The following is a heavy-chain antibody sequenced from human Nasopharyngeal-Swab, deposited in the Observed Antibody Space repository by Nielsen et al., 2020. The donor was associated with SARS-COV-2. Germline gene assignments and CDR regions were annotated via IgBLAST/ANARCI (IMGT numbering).Heavy chain of an antibody. J-gene: IGHJ4*02. V-gene: IGHV3-7*05. D-gene: IGHD7-27*01. Sequence: GSLRLSCAASGFTFSSYWMSWVRQAPGKGLEWVANIKQDGSEKYYVDSVKGRFTISRDNAKNSLYLQMNSLRAEDTAVYYCARFGWGSTQHFDYWGQGTLVTVSS. CDR1: GFTFSSYW. CDR3: ARFGWGSTQHFDY. CDR2: IKQDGSEK.